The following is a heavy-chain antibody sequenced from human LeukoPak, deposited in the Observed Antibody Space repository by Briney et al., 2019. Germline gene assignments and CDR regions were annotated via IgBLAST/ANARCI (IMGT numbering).Heavy chain of an antibody. CDR2: ISAYNGNT. V-gene: IGHV1-18*01. D-gene: IGHD3-22*01. Sequence: GASVEVSCKASGYTFSSYGISWVRQAPGQGLEWMGWISAYNGNTNYAQKLQGRVTMTTDTSTSTAYMELRSLRSDDTAVYYCARAWVDSSGVSYGMDVWGQGTTVTVSS. CDR1: GYTFSSYG. CDR3: ARAWVDSSGVSYGMDV. J-gene: IGHJ6*02.